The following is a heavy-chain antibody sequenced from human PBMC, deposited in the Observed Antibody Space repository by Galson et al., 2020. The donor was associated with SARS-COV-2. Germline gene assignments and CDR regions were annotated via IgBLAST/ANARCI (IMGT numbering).Heavy chain of an antibody. CDR1: GGSISSSSYY. Sequence: TLSLTYTVSGGSISSSSYYSGWIRQPPGTGLEWIGSIYYSASTYYKPSLKSRVTISVDTSKNQFSLKISSVTAAYTAVYYCAINGYSYSFDYWGQGTLVTVSS. J-gene: IGHJ4*02. CDR3: AINGYSYSFDY. V-gene: IGHV4-39*07. CDR2: IYYSAST. D-gene: IGHD5-18*01.